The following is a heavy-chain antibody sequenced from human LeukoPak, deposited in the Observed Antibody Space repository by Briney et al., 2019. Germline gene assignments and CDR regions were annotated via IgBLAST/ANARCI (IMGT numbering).Heavy chain of an antibody. J-gene: IGHJ6*03. Sequence: GGSLRLSCVGSGFDFSDYGMNWVRQAPGKGLEFVSSISSTGGYLYHAESVKGRFTISRDNSKNTLYLQMNSLRAEDTAVYYCAKNRGAGSHYYYHMNVWGKGTTVTVSS. CDR3: AKNRGAGSHYYYHMNV. CDR2: ISSTGGYL. CDR1: GFDFSDYG. D-gene: IGHD1-26*01. V-gene: IGHV3-23*01.